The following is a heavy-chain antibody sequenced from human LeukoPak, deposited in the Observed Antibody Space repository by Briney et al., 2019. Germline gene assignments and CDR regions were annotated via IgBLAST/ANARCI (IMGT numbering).Heavy chain of an antibody. V-gene: IGHV4-38-2*02. Sequence: PSETLSLTCTVSGYSISSGYYWSWIRQPPGKGLEWIGEINHSGSTNYNPPLKSRVTISVDTSKNQFSLKLSSVTAADTAVYYCARVAPGGFDPWGQGTLVTVSS. J-gene: IGHJ5*02. CDR3: ARVAPGGFDP. CDR2: INHSGST. CDR1: GYSISSGYY.